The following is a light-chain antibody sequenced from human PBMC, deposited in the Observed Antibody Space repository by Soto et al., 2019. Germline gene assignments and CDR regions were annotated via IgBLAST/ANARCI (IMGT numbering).Light chain of an antibody. CDR3: SALDDSLNACV. J-gene: IGLJ3*02. Sequence: QDVVTQPPSASGTPGQRVTISCSGSRSNIGSKAVNWYQHLPGTAPKLLIYSNNQRPSRVPDRFSASKSGTSASLAISGLQSEDEADYYCSALDDSLNACVFGGGTQVTVL. CDR1: RSNIGSKA. V-gene: IGLV1-44*01. CDR2: SNN.